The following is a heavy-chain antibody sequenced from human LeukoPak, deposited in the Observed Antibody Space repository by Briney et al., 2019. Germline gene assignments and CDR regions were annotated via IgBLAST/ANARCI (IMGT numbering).Heavy chain of an antibody. V-gene: IGHV4-31*03. Sequence: PSETLSLTCTVSGDSISGSGCYWNWIRQHPGKGLEWFGYIYYSGTTYYNPSLKSRVTMSVDTSKNQFSLKLSSVTAADTAVYYCARVEGPWAFDIWGQGTMVTVSS. D-gene: IGHD5-24*01. CDR1: GDSISGSGCY. CDR2: IYYSGTT. J-gene: IGHJ3*02. CDR3: ARVEGPWAFDI.